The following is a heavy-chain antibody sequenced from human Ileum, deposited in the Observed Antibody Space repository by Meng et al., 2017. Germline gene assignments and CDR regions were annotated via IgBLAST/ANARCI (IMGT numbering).Heavy chain of an antibody. Sequence: VEGGGGLVKAGGSPGLSCGASRFTSNGRFVDWVRQAAGKGLEWIGRSKNGAYSYTLEYAASMKGRITISRDDSKNSFNLQVNSLKNEDTAVYYCATIRGLFGDWGQGTLVTVSS. D-gene: IGHD3-10*01. CDR3: ATIRGLFGD. CDR1: RFTSNGRF. J-gene: IGHJ4*02. CDR2: SKNGAYSYTL. V-gene: IGHV3-72*01.